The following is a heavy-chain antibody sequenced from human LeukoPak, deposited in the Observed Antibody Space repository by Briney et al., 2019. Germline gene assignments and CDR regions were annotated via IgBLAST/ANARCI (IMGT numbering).Heavy chain of an antibody. J-gene: IGHJ3*02. Sequence: GESLKISCKGSGYSFTSYWIGWVRQMPGKGLEWMGIIYPGDSDTRYSPSFQGRVTISADKSISTAYLQWSSLKASDTAMYYCASPGNYYYDSSGYWDDAFDIWGQGTMVTVSS. V-gene: IGHV5-51*01. CDR3: ASPGNYYYDSSGYWDDAFDI. CDR2: IYPGDSDT. CDR1: GYSFTSYW. D-gene: IGHD3-22*01.